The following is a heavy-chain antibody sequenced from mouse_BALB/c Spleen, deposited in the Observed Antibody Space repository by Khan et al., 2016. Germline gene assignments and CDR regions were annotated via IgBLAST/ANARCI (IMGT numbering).Heavy chain of an antibody. J-gene: IGHJ3*01. Sequence: VRLQQSGPELVKPGASMKISCKASGYSFTGYTLNWVQQSHGKNLEWIGLINPHTGGTIYNQKFKGKATLTVDKSYSTAYMELLSLTSEDSAVYYCARSYKEPWFAYWGQGTLVTVSA. CDR3: ARSYKEPWFAY. V-gene: IGHV1-18*01. CDR1: GYSFTGYT. CDR2: INPHTGGT. D-gene: IGHD2-10*01.